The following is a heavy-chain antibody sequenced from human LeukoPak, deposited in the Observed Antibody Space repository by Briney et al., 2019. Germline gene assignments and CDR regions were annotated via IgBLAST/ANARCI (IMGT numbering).Heavy chain of an antibody. CDR1: GFTFSSYS. D-gene: IGHD3-3*01. V-gene: IGHV3-23*01. J-gene: IGHJ4*02. CDR3: AKSLLRPGY. CDR2: INGSGGST. Sequence: PGGSLRLSCAASGFTFSSYSMSWVRQAPGKGLEWVSDINGSGGSTYYADSVKGRVTISRDNSKHTLYLLMNRLRAEDTAVYYCAKSLLRPGYWGQGTLVPVSS.